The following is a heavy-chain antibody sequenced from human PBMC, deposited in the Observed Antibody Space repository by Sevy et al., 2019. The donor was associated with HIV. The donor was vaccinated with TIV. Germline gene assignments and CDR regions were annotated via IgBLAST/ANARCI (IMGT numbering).Heavy chain of an antibody. V-gene: IGHV3-23*01. Sequence: GGSVILSCAASGFTFSKYSMSWVRQPLGKGLAWVSTLSFGSGEINYADSVKGRFTMSRDNSKSSVYLQMNNLRPEDTAVYYCAREGCTKPHDYWGQGTLVTVSS. D-gene: IGHD2-8*01. CDR3: AREGCTKPHDY. CDR2: LSFGSGEI. CDR1: GFTFSKYS. J-gene: IGHJ4*02.